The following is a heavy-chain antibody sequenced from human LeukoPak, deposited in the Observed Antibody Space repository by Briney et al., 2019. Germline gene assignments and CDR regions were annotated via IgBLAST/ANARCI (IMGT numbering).Heavy chain of an antibody. V-gene: IGHV1-8*01. CDR2: MNPNTGNT. CDR3: ARFRAAAGAYYYYYYGMDV. D-gene: IGHD6-13*01. CDR1: GYTFTSYD. J-gene: IGHJ6*02. Sequence: PGASVKVSCKASGYTFTSYDINWVRQATGQGLEWMGWMNPNTGNTGYAQKFQGRVTMTRSTSISTAYMELSSLRSEDTAVYYCARFRAAAGAYYYYYYGMDVWGQGTTVTVSS.